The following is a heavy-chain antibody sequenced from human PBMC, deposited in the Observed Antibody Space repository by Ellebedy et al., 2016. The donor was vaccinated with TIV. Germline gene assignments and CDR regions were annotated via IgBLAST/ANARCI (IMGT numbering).Heavy chain of an antibody. CDR3: AKGTSSGFNYDRVGFEY. Sequence: GGSLRLSCAASGFTFSSFAIHWVRQAPGKGLAWLSVMSAGGDNTYHADSVKGRFTISRDNAKNTLYLQMNRLRPEDKAVYYCAKGTSSGFNYDRVGFEYWGQGTLVTVSS. CDR1: GFTFSSFA. CDR2: MSAGGDNT. D-gene: IGHD3-16*01. V-gene: IGHV3-23*01. J-gene: IGHJ4*02.